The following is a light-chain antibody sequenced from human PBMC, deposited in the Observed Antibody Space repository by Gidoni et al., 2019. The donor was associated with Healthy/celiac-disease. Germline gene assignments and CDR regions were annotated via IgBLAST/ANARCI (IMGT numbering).Light chain of an antibody. J-gene: IGKJ4*01. CDR3: QQYNSYPH. CDR1: QSISSW. CDR2: KAS. V-gene: IGKV1-5*03. Sequence: DIQMTQSPSTLSASVGDRVTITCRASQSISSWLAWYQQKPGKAPKLLIYKASSLESGVPSRFSGSGSGTEFTLTISSLQPDDFATYYCQQYNSYPHFGGXTKVETK.